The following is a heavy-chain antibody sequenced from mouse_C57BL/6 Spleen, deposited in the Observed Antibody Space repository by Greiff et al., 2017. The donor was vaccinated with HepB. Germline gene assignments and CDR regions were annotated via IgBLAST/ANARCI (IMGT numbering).Heavy chain of an antibody. J-gene: IGHJ2*01. CDR2: IHPNSGST. V-gene: IGHV1-64*01. CDR3: AKGGYYDYPNWDLFDY. Sequence: QVQLQQSGAELVKPGASVKLSCKASGYTFTSYWMHWVKQRPGQGLEWIGMIHPNSGSTNYNEKFKSKATLTVDKSSSTAYMQLSSLTSEDSAVYYCAKGGYYDYPNWDLFDYWGQGTTLTVSS. D-gene: IGHD2-4*01. CDR1: GYTFTSYW.